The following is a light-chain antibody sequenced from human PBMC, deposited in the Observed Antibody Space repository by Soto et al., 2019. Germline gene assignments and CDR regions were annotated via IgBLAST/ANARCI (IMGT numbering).Light chain of an antibody. J-gene: IGKJ2*01. V-gene: IGKV1-5*03. CDR1: QSISIW. CDR2: RAS. Sequence: DIQITQSPSTLSASVGDRGAITCLASQSISIWLAWYQQKPGKAPNLLIYRASNLQSGVSSRFGGSGSGTEFTLTISSLQPDDFATYYCQQYNSYPYNFGQGTKVDIK. CDR3: QQYNSYPYN.